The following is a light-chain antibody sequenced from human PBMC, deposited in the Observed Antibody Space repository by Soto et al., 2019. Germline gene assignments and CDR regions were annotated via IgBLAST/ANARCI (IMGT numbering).Light chain of an antibody. CDR3: QQYGSSPTYI. CDR1: QRVSSSY. Sequence: EIVLTQSPGTLSLSPGERATLSCRASQRVSSSYLAWYQQKPGQAPRLLIYGASSRATGIPERFSGSGSGTDFTLTISRLEPEDFAVYYCQQYGSSPTYILGQGTKLEIK. CDR2: GAS. J-gene: IGKJ2*01. V-gene: IGKV3-20*01.